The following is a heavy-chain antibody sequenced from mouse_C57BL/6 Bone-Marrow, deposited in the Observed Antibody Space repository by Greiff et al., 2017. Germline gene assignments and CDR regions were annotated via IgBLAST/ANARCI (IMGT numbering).Heavy chain of an antibody. CDR1: GYTFTSYW. CDR3: ARDGYDGAWFAY. D-gene: IGHD2-2*01. Sequence: QVQLQQPGAELVKPGASVKMSCKASGYTFTSYWITWVKQRPGQGLEWIGDIYPGSGSTNYNEKFKSKATLTVDTSSRTAYMQLSSLTSEDTAVYCCARDGYDGAWFAYWGQGTLVTVSA. V-gene: IGHV1-55*01. CDR2: IYPGSGST. J-gene: IGHJ3*01.